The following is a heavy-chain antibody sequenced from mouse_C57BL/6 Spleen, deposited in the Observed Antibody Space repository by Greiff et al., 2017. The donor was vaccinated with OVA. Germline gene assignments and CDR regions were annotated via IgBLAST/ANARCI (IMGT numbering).Heavy chain of an antibody. CDR1: GYTFTNYW. Sequence: VQLQQSGAELVRPGTSVKMSCKASGYTFTNYWIGWAKQRPGHGLEWIGDIYPGGGYTNYNEKFKGKATLTADKSSSTAYMQFSSLTSEDSAIYYCARGGAYSNYSYAMDYWGQGTSVTVSS. CDR2: IYPGGGYT. D-gene: IGHD2-5*01. V-gene: IGHV1-63*01. CDR3: ARGGAYSNYSYAMDY. J-gene: IGHJ4*01.